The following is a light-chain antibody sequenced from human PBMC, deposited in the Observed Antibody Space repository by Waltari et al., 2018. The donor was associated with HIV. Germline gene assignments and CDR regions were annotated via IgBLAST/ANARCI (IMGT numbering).Light chain of an antibody. Sequence: QSALTQPPSASGSPGQSVTISCTGTSSDVGAYNYVSWFQQHPGKAPKLMIYDVTKRPSGVPDRFSGSKSGNTASLTVSGLQAEDEADYYCASHAGRYTWVFGGGTELTVL. V-gene: IGLV2-8*01. J-gene: IGLJ3*02. CDR2: DVT. CDR1: SSDVGAYNY. CDR3: ASHAGRYTWV.